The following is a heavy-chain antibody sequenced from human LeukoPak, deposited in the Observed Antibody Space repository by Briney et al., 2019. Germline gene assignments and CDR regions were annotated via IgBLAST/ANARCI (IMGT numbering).Heavy chain of an antibody. J-gene: IGHJ6*02. D-gene: IGHD3-22*01. CDR3: ARGLIAGMVITTELGYYGMDV. CDR1: GGTFSSYA. CDR2: IIPIFGTA. Sequence: ASVKVSCKASGGTFSSYAISWVRQAPGQGLEWMGGIIPIFGTANYAQKFQGRVTITADESTSTAYMELSSLRSEDTAVYYCARGLIAGMVITTELGYYGMDVWGQGTTVTVSS. V-gene: IGHV1-69*13.